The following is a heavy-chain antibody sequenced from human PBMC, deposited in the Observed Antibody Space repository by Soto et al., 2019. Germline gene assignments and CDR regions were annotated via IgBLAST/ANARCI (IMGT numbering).Heavy chain of an antibody. Sequence: ASVKVSCKASGYGFIIFSIHWVRQAPGQRLEWMGWINPGNGDTKYSQKFQGRVTITRDASASTAYMELSSLRSEDTALYYCARDPADYWGQGTLVTVSS. CDR2: INPGNGDT. CDR1: GYGFIIFS. CDR3: ARDPADY. J-gene: IGHJ4*02. V-gene: IGHV1-3*01.